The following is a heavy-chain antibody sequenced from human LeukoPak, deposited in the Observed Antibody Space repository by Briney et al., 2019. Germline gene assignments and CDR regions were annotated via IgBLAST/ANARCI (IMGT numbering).Heavy chain of an antibody. CDR1: GFTFDDYG. D-gene: IGHD3-9*01. Sequence: GGSLRLSCAASGFTFDDYGMSWVRQAPGKGLEWVSGINWNGGSTGYVDSVKGRFTISRDISKNTLSLHMDSLRAEDTAVYYCATGGGLRYFDWLRNDYWGQGTLVTVSS. J-gene: IGHJ4*02. CDR3: ATGGGLRYFDWLRNDY. V-gene: IGHV3-20*04. CDR2: INWNGGST.